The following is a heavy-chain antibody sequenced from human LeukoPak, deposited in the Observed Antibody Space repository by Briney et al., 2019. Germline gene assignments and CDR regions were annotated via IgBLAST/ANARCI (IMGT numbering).Heavy chain of an antibody. CDR2: ISWNSGSI. CDR1: GFTFDDYA. V-gene: IGHV3-9*03. D-gene: IGHD3-10*01. Sequence: GGPLRLSCVASGFTFDDYAMHWVRQAPGKGLEWVSGISWNSGSIGYADSVKGRFTISRDNAKNSLYLQMNSLRAEDMALYYCAKGVISSVLDAFDIWGQGTMVTVSS. CDR3: AKGVISSVLDAFDI. J-gene: IGHJ3*02.